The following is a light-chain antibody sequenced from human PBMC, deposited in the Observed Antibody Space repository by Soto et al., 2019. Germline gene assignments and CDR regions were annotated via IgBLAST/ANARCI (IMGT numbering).Light chain of an antibody. CDR1: SSDVGGYNY. V-gene: IGLV2-14*01. CDR3: SSYTSFSTLV. CDR2: EVG. J-gene: IGLJ2*01. Sequence: QSVLTQPASVSGSRGQAIIISCTGSSSDVGGYNYVSWYQQHPGKAPKLMIYEVGNRPSGVSNRFSGSKSGNTASLSISGPQAEDEADYYCSSYTSFSTLVFGGGTKVTVL.